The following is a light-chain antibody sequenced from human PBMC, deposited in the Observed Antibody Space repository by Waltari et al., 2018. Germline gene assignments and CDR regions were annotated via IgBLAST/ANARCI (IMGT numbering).Light chain of an antibody. CDR2: GST. V-gene: IGLV1-40*01. CDR3: LSYDTSLSVV. CDR1: GSNIRAGYD. Sequence: QSVLTQPPSVSGAPGQQVTISCTGSGSNIRAGYDVHWYQQLPRAAPNLLIYGSTSRPLGVPDRFFGSTSGTSASLAITGLQAEDEGDYYCLSYDTSLSVVFGGGTKLTVL. J-gene: IGLJ3*02.